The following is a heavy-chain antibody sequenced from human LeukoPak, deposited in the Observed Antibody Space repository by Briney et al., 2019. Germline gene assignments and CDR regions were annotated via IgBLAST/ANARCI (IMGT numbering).Heavy chain of an antibody. CDR2: IYYSGST. CDR1: GGSISSYY. J-gene: IGHJ4*02. Sequence: PSETLSLTCTVSGGSISSYYWSWIRQPPGKGLEWIGYIYYSGSTNYNPSLKSRVTISVDTSKNQFSLKLSSVTAADTAVYYCAREGARVTLDWGQGTLVTVSS. D-gene: IGHD4-17*01. V-gene: IGHV4-59*01. CDR3: AREGARVTLD.